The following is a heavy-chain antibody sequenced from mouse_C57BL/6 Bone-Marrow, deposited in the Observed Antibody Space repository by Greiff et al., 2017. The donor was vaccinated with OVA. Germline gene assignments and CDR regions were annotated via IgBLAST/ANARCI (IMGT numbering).Heavy chain of an antibody. CDR2: IDPSDSYT. J-gene: IGHJ4*01. Sequence: QVQLKQSGAELVMPGASVKLSCKASGYTFTSYWMHWVKQRPGQGLEWIGEIDPSDSYTNYNQKFKGKSTLTVDKSSSTAYMQLSSLTSEDSAVYYCAREGLRGMDYWGQGTSVTVSS. D-gene: IGHD2-4*01. V-gene: IGHV1-69*01. CDR1: GYTFTSYW. CDR3: AREGLRGMDY.